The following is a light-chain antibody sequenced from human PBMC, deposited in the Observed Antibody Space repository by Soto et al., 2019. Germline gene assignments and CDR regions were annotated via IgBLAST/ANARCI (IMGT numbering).Light chain of an antibody. CDR3: QQYNSYSEA. V-gene: IGKV1-5*03. CDR1: QTISSW. CDR2: EAS. J-gene: IGKJ1*01. Sequence: DIQMTQSPSTLSGSVADRVTITCRASQTISSWLAWYQQKPGKAPKLLIYEASTLKSGVPSRFSGSGSGTEFTLTISSLQPDDFATYYCQQYNSYSEAFGQGTKVDIK.